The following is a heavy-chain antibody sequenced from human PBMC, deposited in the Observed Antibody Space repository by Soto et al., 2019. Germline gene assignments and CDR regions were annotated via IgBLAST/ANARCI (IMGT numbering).Heavy chain of an antibody. D-gene: IGHD2-21*02. CDR3: ASAWPGGGDSIDY. CDR1: GFTFSSYW. J-gene: IGHJ4*02. CDR2: INGFGSST. Sequence: GGSLRLSCAASGFTFSSYWMHWVRQAPGKGLVWVSRINGFGSSTTYADSVKGRFTISRDNAKNTLYLQMNSLRAEDTAVYYCASAWPGGGDSIDYWDLGTLLTVSS. V-gene: IGHV3-74*01.